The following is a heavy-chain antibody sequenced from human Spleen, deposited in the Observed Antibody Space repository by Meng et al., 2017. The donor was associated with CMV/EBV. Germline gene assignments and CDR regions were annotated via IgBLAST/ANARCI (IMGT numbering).Heavy chain of an antibody. J-gene: IGHJ4*02. D-gene: IGHD3-10*01. CDR2: IYPGESET. V-gene: IGHV5-51*01. CDR3: ARHSGATGSDY. Sequence: SCNGSGYNFTNYWIVWVRQMPGKALEWVGMIYPGESETRYSPAFQGQVTMSADKSISTAYLQWSSLKASDTAIYYCARHSGATGSDYWGQGTLVTVSS. CDR1: GYNFTNYW.